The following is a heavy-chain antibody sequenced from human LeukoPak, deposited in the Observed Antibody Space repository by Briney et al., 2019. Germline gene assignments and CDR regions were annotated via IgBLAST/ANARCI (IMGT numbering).Heavy chain of an antibody. J-gene: IGHJ6*03. V-gene: IGHV1-18*01. Sequence: ASVKVSCKASGYTLTSYGISWVRQAPGQGLKWMGRISAYNGNTNYAQKLQGRVTMTTDTSTSTAYMELRSLRSDDTAVYYCARDMLWFGEFGDYYYYYMDVWGKGTTVTISS. CDR1: GYTLTSYG. CDR3: ARDMLWFGEFGDYYYYYMDV. D-gene: IGHD3-10*01. CDR2: ISAYNGNT.